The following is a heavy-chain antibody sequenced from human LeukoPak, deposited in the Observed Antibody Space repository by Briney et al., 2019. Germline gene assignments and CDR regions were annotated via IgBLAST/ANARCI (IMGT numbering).Heavy chain of an antibody. CDR3: ARGPYQGKSGYYSY. D-gene: IGHD3-22*01. CDR2: NFYSEIT. J-gene: IGHJ4*02. V-gene: IGHV4-34*01. Sequence: TETLSLTCAVYGGSFNDYYWTWIRQSPGKGLEWIGENFYSEITRHNPSLKSRVNMSVDTSKNQFPLRLNSVIAADTAVYYCARGPYQGKSGYYSYWGQGSRVTVS. CDR1: GGSFNDYY.